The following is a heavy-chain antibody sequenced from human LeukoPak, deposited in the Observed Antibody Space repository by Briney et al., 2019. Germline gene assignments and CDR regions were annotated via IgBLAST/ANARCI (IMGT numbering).Heavy chain of an antibody. CDR1: GGSFSGYY. V-gene: IGHV4-34*01. J-gene: IGHJ6*02. CDR3: ASWARSNSWYAGGKYYYYYGMDV. D-gene: IGHD6-13*01. Sequence: SETLSLTCAVYGGSFSGYYWSWIRQPPGKGLEWIGEINHSGSTNYNPSLKSRVTISVDTSKNQFSLKLSSVTAADTAVYYCASWARSNSWYAGGKYYYYYGMDVWGQGTTVTVSS. CDR2: INHSGST.